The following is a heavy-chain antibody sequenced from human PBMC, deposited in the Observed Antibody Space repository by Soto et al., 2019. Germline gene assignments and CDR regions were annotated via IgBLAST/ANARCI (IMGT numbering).Heavy chain of an antibody. V-gene: IGHV3-23*01. J-gene: IGHJ4*02. CDR3: TKDRSYYYTGGYSDY. D-gene: IGHD3-22*01. CDR1: GFTFSSYA. CDR2: ISGSGGST. Sequence: PGGSLRLSCAASGFTFSSYAMSWVRQAPGKGLEWVSAISGSGGSTYYADPVKGRFTISRDNSKNTLYLQMNSLRAEDTAVYYCTKDRSYYYTGGYSDYWGQGTLVTVSS.